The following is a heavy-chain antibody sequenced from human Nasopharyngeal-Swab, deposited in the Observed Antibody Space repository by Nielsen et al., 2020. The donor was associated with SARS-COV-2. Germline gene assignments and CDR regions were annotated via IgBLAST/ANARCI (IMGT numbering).Heavy chain of an antibody. V-gene: IGHV3-23*01. Sequence: GESLKISCAASGFTFSSYAMSWVRQAPGKGLEWVSAISGSGGSTYYADSVKGRFTISRDNSKNTLYLQMNSLRAEDTAVYYCAKDRGRGAAIFDYWGQGTLVTVSS. CDR3: AKDRGRGAAIFDY. CDR1: GFTFSSYA. CDR2: ISGSGGST. D-gene: IGHD6-25*01. J-gene: IGHJ4*02.